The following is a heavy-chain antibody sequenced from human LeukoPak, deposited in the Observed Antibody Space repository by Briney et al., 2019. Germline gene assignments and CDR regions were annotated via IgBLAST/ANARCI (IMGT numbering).Heavy chain of an antibody. CDR3: AKLPDYDFWSGYIYYYYYYGMDV. CDR2: ISWNSGSI. J-gene: IGHJ6*02. D-gene: IGHD3-3*01. CDR1: GFTFDDYA. Sequence: GGSLRLSCAASGFTFDDYAMHWVRQAPGKGLEWVSGISWNSGSIGYADSVKGRFTISRDNAKNTLYLQMNSLRAEDTAVYYCAKLPDYDFWSGYIYYYYYYGMDVWGQGTTVTVSS. V-gene: IGHV3-9*01.